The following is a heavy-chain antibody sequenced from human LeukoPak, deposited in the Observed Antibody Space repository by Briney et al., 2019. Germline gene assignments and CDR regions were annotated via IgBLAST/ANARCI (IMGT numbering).Heavy chain of an antibody. CDR1: GSTFSSYY. CDR2: INPNSGGT. Sequence: GASVKVSCKASGSTFSSYYMHWVRQAPGQGLEWMGWINPNSGGTNYAQKFQGRVTMTRDTSISTAYMELSRLRSDDTAVYYCARGGGYSYGSNWFDPWGQGTLVTVSS. CDR3: ARGGGYSYGSNWFDP. J-gene: IGHJ5*02. V-gene: IGHV1-2*02. D-gene: IGHD5-18*01.